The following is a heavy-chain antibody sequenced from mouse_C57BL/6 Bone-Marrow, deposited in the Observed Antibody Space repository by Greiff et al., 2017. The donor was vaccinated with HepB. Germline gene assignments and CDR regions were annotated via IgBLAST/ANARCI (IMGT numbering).Heavy chain of an antibody. CDR2: IYPGSGST. CDR3: ARSRQLRLDYYAMDY. D-gene: IGHD3-2*02. Sequence: VQLQQPGAELVKPGASVKMSCKASGYTFTSYWITWVKQRPGQGLEWIGDIYPGSGSTNYNEKFKSKATLTVDTSSSTAYMQLSSLTSEDSAVYYCARSRQLRLDYYAMDYWGQGTSVTVSS. CDR1: GYTFTSYW. V-gene: IGHV1-55*01. J-gene: IGHJ4*01.